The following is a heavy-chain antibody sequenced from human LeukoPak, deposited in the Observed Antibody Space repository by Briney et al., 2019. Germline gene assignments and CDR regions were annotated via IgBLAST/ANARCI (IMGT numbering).Heavy chain of an antibody. CDR1: GYTFTGYY. D-gene: IGHD7-27*01. Sequence: ASVKVSCKASGYTFTGYYMHWVRQAPGQGLEWMGWINPNSGGTNYAQKFQGRVTMTRDTSISTAYMELSRLRSDDTAVYYCSRGPHWDPHFDFWGQGTLVTVSS. J-gene: IGHJ4*02. V-gene: IGHV1-2*02. CDR3: SRGPHWDPHFDF. CDR2: INPNSGGT.